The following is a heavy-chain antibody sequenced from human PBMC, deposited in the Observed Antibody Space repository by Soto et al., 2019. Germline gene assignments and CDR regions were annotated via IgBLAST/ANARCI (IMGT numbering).Heavy chain of an antibody. CDR3: ASTGYSYDIKYYYYYYGMDV. CDR2: INPNSGGT. J-gene: IGHJ6*02. CDR1: GYTFTGYY. D-gene: IGHD5-18*01. V-gene: IGHV1-2*02. Sequence: ASVKVSYKASGYTFTGYYMHWVRQAPGQGLEWMGWINPNSGGTNYAQKFQGRVTMTRDTSISTAYMELSRLRSEDTAVYYCASTGYSYDIKYYYYYYGMDVWGQGTTVTVSS.